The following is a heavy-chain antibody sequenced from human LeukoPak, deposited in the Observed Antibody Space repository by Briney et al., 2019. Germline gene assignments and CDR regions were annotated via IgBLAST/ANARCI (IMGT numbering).Heavy chain of an antibody. D-gene: IGHD3-22*01. V-gene: IGHV3-33*01. CDR2: MWYDGSNK. CDR3: ARGLYYYDSSGYYQGDY. J-gene: IGHJ4*02. CDR1: GFTFSSYG. Sequence: PGGSLRLSCAASGFTFSSYGMHWVRQAPGKGLEWVAVMWYDGSNKYYADSVKGRFTISRDNSKNTLYLQMNSLRAEDTAVYYCARGLYYYDSSGYYQGDYWGQGTLVTVSS.